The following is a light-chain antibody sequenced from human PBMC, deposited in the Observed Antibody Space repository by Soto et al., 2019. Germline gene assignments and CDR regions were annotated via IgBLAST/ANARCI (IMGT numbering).Light chain of an antibody. CDR3: LQHDTSPRT. CDR2: GTS. J-gene: IGKJ1*01. CDR1: QTINNW. V-gene: IGKV1-17*01. Sequence: DIQMTQSPSTLSASVGDTVTITCRASQTINNWLAWYQQKPGKAPKRLIYGTSNLQYGAPSRFSPSAPGTHFPLTITSLQPEDFATYYCLQHDTSPRTFGQGTMVDIK.